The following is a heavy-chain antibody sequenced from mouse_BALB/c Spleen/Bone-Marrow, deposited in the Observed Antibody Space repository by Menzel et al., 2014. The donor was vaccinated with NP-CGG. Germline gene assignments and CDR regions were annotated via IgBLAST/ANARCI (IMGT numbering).Heavy chain of an antibody. CDR2: IRSKSNNYAT. CDR1: GFTFKTYA. J-gene: IGHJ3*01. V-gene: IGHV10-1*02. CDR3: VLGRDRFAY. D-gene: IGHD4-1*01. Sequence: EVQLVESGGGMVQPKGSLKLSCAASGFTFKTYAMNWVRQTPGKGLEWVARIRSKSNNYATYYVDSMKDRFTISRDDSQSMLFLQMNNLKTEDTAMYYCVLGRDRFAYWGQGTLVTVSA.